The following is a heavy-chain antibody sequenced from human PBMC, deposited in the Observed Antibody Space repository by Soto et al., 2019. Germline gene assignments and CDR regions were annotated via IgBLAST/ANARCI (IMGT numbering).Heavy chain of an antibody. CDR1: GFTFSSYA. J-gene: IGHJ6*01. D-gene: IGHD1-26*01. Sequence: QVQLVESGGGVVQPGRSLRLSCAASGFTFSSYAMHWVRQAPGKGLEWVAVISYDGSNKYYADSVKGRFTISRDNSKNTLYLQMNSLRAEDTAVYYCARDSGSYYRLSGMDVW. CDR2: ISYDGSNK. V-gene: IGHV3-30-3*01. CDR3: ARDSGSYYRLSGMDV.